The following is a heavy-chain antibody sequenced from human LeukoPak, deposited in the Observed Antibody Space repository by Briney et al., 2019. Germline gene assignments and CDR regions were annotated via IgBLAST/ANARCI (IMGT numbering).Heavy chain of an antibody. CDR1: GYSFTNYW. D-gene: IGHD1-26*01. Sequence: GESLKISCKGSGYSFTNYWIGWVRQMPGKGLEWMGIIYPGDSDTTYSPSFQGQVTISADKSISTAYLQWSSLKASDTAMYYCARRVHRCGSYSSHSDYWGQGTLVTVSS. CDR2: IYPGDSDT. J-gene: IGHJ4*02. CDR3: ARRVHRCGSYSSHSDY. V-gene: IGHV5-51*01.